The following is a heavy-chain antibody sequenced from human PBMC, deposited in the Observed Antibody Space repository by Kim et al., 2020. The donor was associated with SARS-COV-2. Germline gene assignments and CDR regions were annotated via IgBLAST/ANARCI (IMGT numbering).Heavy chain of an antibody. CDR1: GGSISSGGYY. CDR3: ARDTAYDPWVLDP. J-gene: IGHJ5*02. Sequence: SETLSLTCTVSGGSISSGGYYWSWIRQHPGKGLEWIGYIYYSGSTYYNPSLKSRVTISVDTSKNQFSLKLSSVTAADTAVYYCARDTAYDPWVLDPWGQGTLVTVSS. CDR2: IYYSGST. V-gene: IGHV4-31*03. D-gene: IGHD3-3*01.